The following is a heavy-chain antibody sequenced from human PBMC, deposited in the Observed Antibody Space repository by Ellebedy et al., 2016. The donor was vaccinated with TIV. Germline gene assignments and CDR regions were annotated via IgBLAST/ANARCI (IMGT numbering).Heavy chain of an antibody. V-gene: IGHV3-23*01. Sequence: GESLKISCTGSGFLFSNYAMSWVRQASGKGLEYVSTVSDSGSTTYYADSVKGRFTISRDNSKNTLYLQMNSLRADDTAVYYGARTNTAQSAFTIWGLGTMVTVSS. D-gene: IGHD5-18*01. J-gene: IGHJ3*02. CDR1: GFLFSNYA. CDR3: ARTNTAQSAFTI. CDR2: VSDSGSTT.